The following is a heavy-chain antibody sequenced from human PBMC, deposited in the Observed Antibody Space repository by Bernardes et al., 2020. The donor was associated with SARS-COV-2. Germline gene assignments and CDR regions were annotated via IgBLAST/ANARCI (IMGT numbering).Heavy chain of an antibody. V-gene: IGHV4-59*08. CDR2: IYYSGST. Sequence: SETLSLTCTVSGGSISSYYWSWIRQPPGKGLEWIGYIYYSGSTNYNPSLKSRVTISVDTSKNQFSLKLSSVTAADTAVYYCARHPNSVNMILVVIGFTVYFDYWGQGTLVTVSS. D-gene: IGHD3-22*01. CDR3: ARHPNSVNMILVVIGFTVYFDY. CDR1: GGSISSYY. J-gene: IGHJ4*02.